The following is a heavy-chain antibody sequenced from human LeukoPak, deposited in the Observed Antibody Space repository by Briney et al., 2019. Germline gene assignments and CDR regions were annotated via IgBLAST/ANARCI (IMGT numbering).Heavy chain of an antibody. D-gene: IGHD4-11*01. V-gene: IGHV3-23*01. J-gene: IGHJ4*02. CDR3: AKGEMTTVTRGDLEYYFDY. CDR1: GFTFSSYA. Sequence: PGGSLRLSCAASGFTFSSYAMSWVRQAPGEGLEWVSAISGSGGSTYYADSVKGRFTISRNNSKNTLYLQMSSLRAEDTAVYYCAKGEMTTVTRGDLEYYFDYWGQGTLVTVSS. CDR2: ISGSGGST.